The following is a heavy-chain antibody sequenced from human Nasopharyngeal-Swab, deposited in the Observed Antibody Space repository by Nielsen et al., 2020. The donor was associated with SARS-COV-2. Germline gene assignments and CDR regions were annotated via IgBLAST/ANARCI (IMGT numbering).Heavy chain of an antibody. D-gene: IGHD3-9*01. CDR1: GFTFSSYW. J-gene: IGHJ6*02. Sequence: GESLKISCAASGFTFSSYWMSWVRLAPGKGLEWVANIKEDGIEKYYVDSVKGRCTISRDNAKNSLYLQMNSLRVEDTAVYYCARCSGGRSYDILTGYTYHYYCNDMDVWGQGTTVTVAS. CDR3: ARCSGGRSYDILTGYTYHYYCNDMDV. CDR2: IKEDGIEK. V-gene: IGHV3-7*01.